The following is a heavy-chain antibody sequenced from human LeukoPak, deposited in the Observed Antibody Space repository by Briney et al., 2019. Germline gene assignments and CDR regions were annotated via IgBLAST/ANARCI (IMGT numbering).Heavy chain of an antibody. CDR2: IYSGGST. D-gene: IGHD1-26*01. CDR1: GFTVSSNY. J-gene: IGHJ4*02. V-gene: IGHV3-53*01. CDR3: ARVGEWELYYFDY. Sequence: GGSLRLSCAASGFTVSSNYMSWVRQAPGKGLEWVSVIYSGGSTYYADSVKGRFTISRDNSKNTLYLQMNSLRAEDTAVYYCARVGEWELYYFDYWGQGTLVTVSS.